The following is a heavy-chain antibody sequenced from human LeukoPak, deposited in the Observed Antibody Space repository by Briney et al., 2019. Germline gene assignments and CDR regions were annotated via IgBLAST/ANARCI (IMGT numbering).Heavy chain of an antibody. CDR3: AKFEFGF. J-gene: IGHJ4*02. CDR1: GFTFSSYV. D-gene: IGHD3-16*01. CDR2: ISGSGGST. V-gene: IGHV3-23*01. Sequence: PGGSLRLSCAVSGFTFSSYVMSWVRQPPGKGLEWVSAISGSGGSTYYADSVKGRFTISRDNSKNTLYLQMNRLRDEDTAVYYCAKFEFGFWGQGTLVTVSS.